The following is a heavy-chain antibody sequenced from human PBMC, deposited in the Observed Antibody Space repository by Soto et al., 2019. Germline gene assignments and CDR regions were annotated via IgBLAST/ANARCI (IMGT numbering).Heavy chain of an antibody. CDR2: ISVHNGHT. V-gene: IGHV1-18*01. CDR3: ARYQPYSTGYYYFDH. J-gene: IGHJ4*02. Sequence: QVQLVQSGAEVKKPGASVKVSCKTSGYNFTTYGVSWVRQAPGQGLEWMGWISVHNGHTNYAQTFQGRVTMTTDTSTTTAYMALRSLRSDDTAVYYCARYQPYSTGYYYFDHWGQGTLAIVTS. D-gene: IGHD6-19*01. CDR1: GYNFTTYG.